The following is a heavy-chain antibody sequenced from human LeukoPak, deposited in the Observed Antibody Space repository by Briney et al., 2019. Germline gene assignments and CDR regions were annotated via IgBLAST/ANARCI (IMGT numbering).Heavy chain of an antibody. V-gene: IGHV3-7*03. CDR2: INHNGNVY. J-gene: IGHJ6*02. Sequence: GGSLRLSCAASGFTFSSYWMNWTRQAPGKGLEWVASINHNGNVYYYVDSVKGRFTISRDNAKNSLYLQMSNLRAEDTAVYFCARGGGLDVWGQGATVTVSS. CDR1: GFTFSSYW. CDR3: ARGGGLDV. D-gene: IGHD3-16*01.